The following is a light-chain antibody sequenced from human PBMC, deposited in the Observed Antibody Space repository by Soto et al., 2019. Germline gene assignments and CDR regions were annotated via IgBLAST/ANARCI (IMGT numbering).Light chain of an antibody. CDR3: QQYNGYSRT. V-gene: IGKV1-5*01. CDR1: QSISSL. J-gene: IGKJ1*01. CDR2: DAS. Sequence: DIQMTQSPSTLSASVGDRVTITCRASQSISSLLAWYQRKPGKAPKLLIYDASGLESGVPSRFSGSGSGTEFALTISSLQPDDFATYYCQQYNGYSRTFGHGTKVDIK.